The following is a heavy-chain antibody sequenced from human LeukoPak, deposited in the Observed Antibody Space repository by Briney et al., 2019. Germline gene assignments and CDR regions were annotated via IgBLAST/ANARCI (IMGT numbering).Heavy chain of an antibody. V-gene: IGHV4-59*01. D-gene: IGHD6-6*01. CDR3: ARGVAARNWFDP. J-gene: IGHJ5*02. Sequence: SETLSLTCTVSGGSISNYYWSWVRQPPGKGLEWIGYIYYSGSTNYNPSLKSRVTISVDTSKNQFSLKLSSVTAADTAVYYCARGVAARNWFDPWGQGTLVTVSS. CDR1: GGSISNYY. CDR2: IYYSGST.